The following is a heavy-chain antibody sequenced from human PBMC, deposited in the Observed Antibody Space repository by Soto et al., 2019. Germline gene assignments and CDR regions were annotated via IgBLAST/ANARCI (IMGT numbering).Heavy chain of an antibody. D-gene: IGHD6-13*01. CDR2: VSGSGGST. CDR3: ARRGPGTYFDY. Sequence: TVGSLRLSCAASGYSFSTHAMRRVRQAPGKGLEWVSAVSGSGGSTYYADSVKGRFTISRDNSKNTLYLQMNSLRAEDTAVYYCARRGPGTYFDYWGQGTLVTVSS. J-gene: IGHJ4*02. CDR1: GYSFSTHA. V-gene: IGHV3-23*01.